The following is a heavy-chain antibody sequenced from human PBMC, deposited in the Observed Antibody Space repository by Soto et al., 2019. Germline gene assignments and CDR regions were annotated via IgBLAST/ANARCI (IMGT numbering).Heavy chain of an antibody. D-gene: IGHD6-19*01. V-gene: IGHV3-30-3*01. CDR2: ISYDGSNK. Sequence: GGSLRLSCAASGFTFSSYAMHWVRQAPGKGLEWVAVISYDGSNKYYADSVKGRFTISRDNSKNTLYLQMNSLRAEDTAVYYCARESSGWYNWFDPWGQGTLVTVSS. CDR1: GFTFSSYA. CDR3: ARESSGWYNWFDP. J-gene: IGHJ5*02.